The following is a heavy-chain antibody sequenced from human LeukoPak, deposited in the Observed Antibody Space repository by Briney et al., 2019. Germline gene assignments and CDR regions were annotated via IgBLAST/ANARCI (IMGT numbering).Heavy chain of an antibody. Sequence: ASVKVSCKASGYTFTSYGISWVRQAPGQGLEWMGWISAYNGNTNYAQKLQGRVTMTTDTSTSTAYMELRSLRSDDTAVYYCASHKAVERPGMAAAGKRPLDYWGQGTLVTVSS. CDR1: GYTFTSYG. CDR3: ASHKAVERPGMAAAGKRPLDY. V-gene: IGHV1-18*01. CDR2: ISAYNGNT. D-gene: IGHD6-13*01. J-gene: IGHJ4*02.